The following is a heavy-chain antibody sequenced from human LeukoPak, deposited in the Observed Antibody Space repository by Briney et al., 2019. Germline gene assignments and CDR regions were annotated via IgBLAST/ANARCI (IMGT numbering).Heavy chain of an antibody. Sequence: GGSLRLSCAASGFTFSSYAMSWVRQAPGKGLEWVSAISGSGGSTYYADSVKGRFTISGDNSKNTLYLQMNSLRAEDTAVYYCARGGALWFGEAQYYFDYWGQGTLVTVSS. V-gene: IGHV3-23*01. D-gene: IGHD3-10*01. CDR1: GFTFSSYA. J-gene: IGHJ4*02. CDR2: ISGSGGST. CDR3: ARGGALWFGEAQYYFDY.